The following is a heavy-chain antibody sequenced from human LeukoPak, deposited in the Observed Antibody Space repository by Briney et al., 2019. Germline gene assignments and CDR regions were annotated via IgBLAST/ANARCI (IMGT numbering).Heavy chain of an antibody. D-gene: IGHD3-22*01. CDR3: ARGIDYYDSSGPN. CDR2: INHSGST. J-gene: IGHJ4*02. Sequence: SETLSLTCAVYGGSFSGYYWSWIRQPPGKGLEWIGEINHSGSTNYNPSLKSRVTISVDTSKNQFSLKLSSVTAADTAVYYCARGIDYYDSSGPNWGQGTLVTVSS. CDR1: GGSFSGYY. V-gene: IGHV4-34*01.